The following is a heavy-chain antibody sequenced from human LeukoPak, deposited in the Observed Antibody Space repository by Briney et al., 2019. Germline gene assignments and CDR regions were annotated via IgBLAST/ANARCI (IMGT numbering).Heavy chain of an antibody. J-gene: IGHJ4*02. CDR1: GGTFSSYA. D-gene: IGHD6-19*01. CDR2: IIPIFGTA. CDR3: AAGGVAVAGTGYYSDY. V-gene: IGHV1-69*01. Sequence: ASVKVSCKASGGTFSSYAISWVRQAPGQGLEWMGGIIPIFGTANYAQKFQGRVTITADESTSTAYMELSSLRSEDTAVYYCAAGGVAVAGTGYYSDYWGQGTLVTVSS.